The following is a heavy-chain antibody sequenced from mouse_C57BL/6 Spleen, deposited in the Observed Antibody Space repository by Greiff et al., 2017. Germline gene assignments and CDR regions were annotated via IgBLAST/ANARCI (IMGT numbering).Heavy chain of an antibody. J-gene: IGHJ3*01. CDR1: GYTFTTYP. D-gene: IGHD3-2*02. Sequence: VQLQQPGAELVKPGASVKMSCKASGYTFTTYPIEWMKQNPGKSLEWIGNFHPYNHDTKYNEKFKGKATLTVEKSSSTVYLQLSRVTSDDSAVYYCARGGSGCLFAYWGQGTLVTVSA. V-gene: IGHV1-47*01. CDR2: FHPYNHDT. CDR3: ARGGSGCLFAY.